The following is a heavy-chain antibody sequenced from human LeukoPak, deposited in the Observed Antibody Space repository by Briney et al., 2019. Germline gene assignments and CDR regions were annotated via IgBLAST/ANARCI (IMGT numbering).Heavy chain of an antibody. Sequence: GGSLRLSCAASGFVFGDVGMSWFRQAPGKGLEWVSSITSSSSYIYYADSVKGRFTISRDNAKNSLYLQMNSLRAEDTAVYYCAREVTAKTMEYYMDVWGKGTTVTVSS. D-gene: IGHD2-21*02. V-gene: IGHV3-21*04. CDR3: AREVTAKTMEYYMDV. J-gene: IGHJ6*03. CDR1: GFVFGDVG. CDR2: ITSSSSYI.